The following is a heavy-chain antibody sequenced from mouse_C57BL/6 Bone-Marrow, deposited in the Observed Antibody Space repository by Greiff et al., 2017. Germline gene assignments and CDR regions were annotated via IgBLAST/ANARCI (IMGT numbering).Heavy chain of an antibody. CDR2: IDPENGDT. V-gene: IGHV14-4*01. CDR3: TKGYDDY. CDR1: GFNIKDDY. Sequence: EVQLQQSGAELVRPGASVKLSCTASGFNIKDDYMHWVKQRPEQGLEGIGWIDPENGDTEYASKFQGKATITADTSSNTAYLQLSSLTSEDTAVYYCTKGYDDYWGQGTTLTVSS. D-gene: IGHD2-2*01. J-gene: IGHJ2*01.